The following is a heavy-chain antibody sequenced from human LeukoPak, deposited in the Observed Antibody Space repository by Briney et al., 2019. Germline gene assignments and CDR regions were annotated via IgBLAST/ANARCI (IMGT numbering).Heavy chain of an antibody. J-gene: IGHJ4*02. D-gene: IGHD3-22*01. CDR2: IFYTGSA. CDR3: VRQPYSSGAYYFDY. CDR1: GGSISGYY. Sequence: PSETLSLTCTASGGSISGYYWSWIRQPPGKGLEWIGYIFYTGSANYNPSLKSRVTMSVDTSKNQFSLKLSSVTAADTAVYYCVRQPYSSGAYYFDYWGQGTLVTVSS. V-gene: IGHV4-59*08.